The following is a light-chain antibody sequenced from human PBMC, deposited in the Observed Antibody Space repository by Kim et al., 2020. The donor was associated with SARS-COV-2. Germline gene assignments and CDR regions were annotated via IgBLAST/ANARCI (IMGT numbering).Light chain of an antibody. J-gene: IGKJ5*01. CDR3: QQSNNFPIT. V-gene: IGKV1-12*01. Sequence: DVQMTQSPSSVSASVGDRVIITCRASQGIASWLAWYQQKPGKAPRLLVFAASALQDGVPSRFSGSGFGTHFTLTINSLQPEDFATYYCQQSNNFPITFGQGTRLEFK. CDR1: QGIASW. CDR2: AAS.